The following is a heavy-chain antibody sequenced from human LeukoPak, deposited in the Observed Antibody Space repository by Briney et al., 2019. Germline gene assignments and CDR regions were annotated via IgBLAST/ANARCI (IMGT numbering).Heavy chain of an antibody. V-gene: IGHV1-18*01. J-gene: IGHJ6*03. CDR2: ISAYNGDT. CDR3: ARAGRDYYNYMDV. D-gene: IGHD1-26*01. CDR1: GFTFTNYG. Sequence: ASVKVSCKASGFTFTNYGISWVRQAPGQGLEWMGWISAYNGDTKYAQKFQGRVTITADKSTSTAYMELSSLRSEDTAVYYCARAGRDYYNYMDVWGKGTTVTVSS.